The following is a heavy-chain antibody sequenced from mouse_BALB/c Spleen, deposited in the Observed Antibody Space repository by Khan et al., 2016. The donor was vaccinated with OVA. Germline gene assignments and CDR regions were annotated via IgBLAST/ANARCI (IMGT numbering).Heavy chain of an antibody. CDR1: GDSITRGY. J-gene: IGHJ3*01. CDR2: MIYSGNT. Sequence: VQRQGSGPSLVKPSQTLSLTCSVTGDSITRGYWNWIRKFPVNKLEYMGYMIYSGNTYYNPSLKCRISITRHTSKNQYYLQLNSVTTEDTATYYFASTNHRYGFAYWGQGNLVTVSA. V-gene: IGHV3-8*02. D-gene: IGHD2-14*01. CDR3: ASTNHRYGFAY.